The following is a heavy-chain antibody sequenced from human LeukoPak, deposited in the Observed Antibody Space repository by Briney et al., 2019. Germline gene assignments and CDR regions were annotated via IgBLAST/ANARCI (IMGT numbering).Heavy chain of an antibody. CDR3: ARGTNRYYDSSGYYLRAFDI. CDR2: INHSGST. Sequence: SETLSLTCAVYGGSFSGYYWSWIRQPPGKGLEWIGEINHSGSTNYNPSLKSRVTISVDTSKNQFSLKLSSVTAADTAVYYCARGTNRYYDSSGYYLRAFDIWGQGTMVTVSS. J-gene: IGHJ3*02. V-gene: IGHV4-34*01. CDR1: GGSFSGYY. D-gene: IGHD3-22*01.